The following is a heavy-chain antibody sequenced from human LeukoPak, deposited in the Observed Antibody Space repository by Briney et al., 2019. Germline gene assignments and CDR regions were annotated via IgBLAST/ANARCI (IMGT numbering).Heavy chain of an antibody. D-gene: IGHD1-26*01. V-gene: IGHV3-30-3*01. CDR1: GFTFSSYA. Sequence: GGSLRLSYAASGFTFSSYAMHWVRQAPGKGLEWVAVISYDGSNKYYADSVKGRFTISRDNSKNTLYLQMNSLRAEDTAVYYCARDVRGGATHYYYYGMDVWGQGTTVTVSS. CDR2: ISYDGSNK. CDR3: ARDVRGGATHYYYYGMDV. J-gene: IGHJ6*02.